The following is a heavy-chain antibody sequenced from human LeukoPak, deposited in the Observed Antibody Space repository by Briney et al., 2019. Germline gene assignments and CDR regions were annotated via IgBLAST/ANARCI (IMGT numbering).Heavy chain of an antibody. CDR1: GYTFTSYG. CDR2: ISAYNGNT. J-gene: IGHJ6*03. CDR3: ARDGGLYCSGGSCYSSYYYYYMDV. Sequence: ASVKVSCKASGYTFTSYGISWVRQAPGQGLEWMGWISAYNGNTKYAQKLQGRVTMTTDTSTSTAYMELRSLRSDDTAVYYCARDGGLYCSGGSCYSSYYYYYMDVWGKGTTVTVSS. V-gene: IGHV1-18*01. D-gene: IGHD2-15*01.